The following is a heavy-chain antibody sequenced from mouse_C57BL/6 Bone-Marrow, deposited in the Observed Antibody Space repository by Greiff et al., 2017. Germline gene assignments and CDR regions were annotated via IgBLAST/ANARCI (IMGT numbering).Heavy chain of an antibody. CDR1: GYTFTSYW. CDR2: IYPGSGST. Sequence: QVQLQQPGAELVKPGASVKMSCKASGYTFTSYWITWVKQRPGQGLEWIGDIYPGSGSTNYNEKFKSKATLTVDTSSSTAYMQLSSLTSEDSAVYYCARDYSTTVVHFDVWGTGTTVTVSS. J-gene: IGHJ1*03. D-gene: IGHD1-1*01. V-gene: IGHV1-55*01. CDR3: ARDYSTTVVHFDV.